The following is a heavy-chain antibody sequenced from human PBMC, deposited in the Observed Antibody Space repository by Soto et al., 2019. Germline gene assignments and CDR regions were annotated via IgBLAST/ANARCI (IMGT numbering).Heavy chain of an antibody. J-gene: IGHJ5*02. V-gene: IGHV4-39*02. CDR2: VYYSGTT. CDR1: GGSISIRDYY. Sequence: SXTLSLTCTVSGGSISIRDYYWGLIRQPPGKGLEWIGSVYYSGTTYYNPSLKSRVTISVDTSKNQFSLKVSHVTAADTAVYYCARESRYNWFDPWGQGTLVTVSS. CDR3: ARESRYNWFDP.